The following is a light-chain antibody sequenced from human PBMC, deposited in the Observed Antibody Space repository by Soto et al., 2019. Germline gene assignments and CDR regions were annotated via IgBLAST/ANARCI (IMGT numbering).Light chain of an antibody. CDR3: QQYGSSPRT. CDR1: QYISSSY. V-gene: IGKV3-20*01. Sequence: ELVLTQSPGTLSLSPGARATLSCRASQYISSSYLAWYQQKPGQAPRLLIYGASSRATGIPDRFSGSGSGTDFTLTISRLEPEDFAVYYGQQYGSSPRTFGQGTKVDIK. CDR2: GAS. J-gene: IGKJ1*01.